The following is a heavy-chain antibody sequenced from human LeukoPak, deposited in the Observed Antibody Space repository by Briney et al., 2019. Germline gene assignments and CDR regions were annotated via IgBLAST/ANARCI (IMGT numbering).Heavy chain of an antibody. V-gene: IGHV3-13*01. J-gene: IGHJ6*03. CDR1: GFTFSSFD. D-gene: IGHD1-1*01. CDR3: ARGPPRGKFYYMDV. CDR2: IGTASDT. Sequence: GGSLRLSCAASGFTFSSFDMHWVRQPTGQGLEWVSTIGTASDTYYPGSVEGRFTLSRDNAKNSLYLQMNSLTAGDTAVYYCARGPPRGKFYYMDVWGKGTTVTVSS.